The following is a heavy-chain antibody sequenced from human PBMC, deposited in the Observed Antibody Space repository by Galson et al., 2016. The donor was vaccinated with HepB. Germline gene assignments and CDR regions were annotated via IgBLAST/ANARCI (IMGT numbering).Heavy chain of an antibody. CDR1: GYTFSSYG. J-gene: IGHJ4*02. Sequence: SVKVSCKASGYTFSSYGISWVRQAPGQGLEWMGRINTYNGNTNYAQKFQGRVTMTTDTSTSTVYMELRSLRSDDTAIYYCARSTKDHWGQGSLVTVSS. D-gene: IGHD1-1*01. V-gene: IGHV1-18*04. CDR2: INTYNGNT. CDR3: ARSTKDH.